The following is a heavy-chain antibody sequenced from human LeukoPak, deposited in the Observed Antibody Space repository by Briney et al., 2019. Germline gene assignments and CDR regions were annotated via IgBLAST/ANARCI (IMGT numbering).Heavy chain of an antibody. CDR3: ARRRVITNGRWFDP. J-gene: IGHJ5*02. CDR2: INHSGST. V-gene: IGHV4-34*01. D-gene: IGHD3-22*01. Sequence: ETLCLTCAVYGGSFSGYYWSWIRQPPGKGLEWIGEINHSGSTNYNPSLKSRVTISVDTSKNQFSLKLSSVTAADTAVYYCARRRVITNGRWFDPWGQGTLVTVSS. CDR1: GGSFSGYY.